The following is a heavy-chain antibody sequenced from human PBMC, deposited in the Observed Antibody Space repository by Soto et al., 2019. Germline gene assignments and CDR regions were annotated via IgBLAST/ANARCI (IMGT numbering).Heavy chain of an antibody. D-gene: IGHD3-3*01. CDR2: ISAYNGNT. V-gene: IGHV1-18*01. J-gene: IGHJ6*03. CDR3: ARANYDFWSGSYHGYYYSMDV. CDR1: GYTFTSYG. Sequence: QVQLVQSGAEVKKPGASVKVSCKASGYTFTSYGISWVRQAPGQGLEWMGWISAYNGNTNYAQKPKGRVTMTTDTPTSTAYRELRGLRSEDTAVYYCARANYDFWSGSYHGYYYSMDVWGKGTTVTVPS.